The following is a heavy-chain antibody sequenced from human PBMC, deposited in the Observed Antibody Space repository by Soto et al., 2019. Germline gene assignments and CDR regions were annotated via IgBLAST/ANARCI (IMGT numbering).Heavy chain of an antibody. CDR1: GGTFSSYA. CDR3: ESDLLVAATGGEGFDY. V-gene: IGHV1-69*01. CDR2: IIPIFGTA. D-gene: IGHD2-15*01. J-gene: IGHJ4*02. Sequence: QVQLVQSGAEVKKPGSSVKVSCKASGGTFSSYAISWVRQAPGQGLEWMGGIIPIFGTANYAQKFQGKVTITADESRSTGYMELSSLRSEDTAVYYCESDLLVAATGGEGFDYWGQGTLVTVSS.